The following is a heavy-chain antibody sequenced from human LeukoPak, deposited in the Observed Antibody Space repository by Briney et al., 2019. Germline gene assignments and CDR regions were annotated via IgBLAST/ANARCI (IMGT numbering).Heavy chain of an antibody. CDR3: ARWDYYDSSGYSY. CDR2: IYYSGST. D-gene: IGHD3-22*01. J-gene: IGHJ4*02. Sequence: SETLSLTCTVSGGSLSSYYWSWLRQPPGQGLEWIGYIYYSGSTNYNPSLKSRVTISVDTSKNQFSLKLSSVTAADTAVYYCARWDYYDSSGYSYWGQGTLVTVSS. CDR1: GGSLSSYY. V-gene: IGHV4-59*01.